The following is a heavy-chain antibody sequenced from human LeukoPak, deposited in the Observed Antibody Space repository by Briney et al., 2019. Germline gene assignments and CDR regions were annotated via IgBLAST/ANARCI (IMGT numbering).Heavy chain of an antibody. CDR1: GFTFSSYG. V-gene: IGHV3-30*18. CDR2: ISYDGSNK. D-gene: IGHD2-2*01. Sequence: GRSLRLSCAASGFTFSSYGMHWVRQAPGKGLEWVAVISYDGSNKYYADSVKGRFTISRDNSKNTLYLQMNSLRAEDTAVYYCAKGGTSLTIDYWGQGTLVTVSS. J-gene: IGHJ4*02. CDR3: AKGGTSLTIDY.